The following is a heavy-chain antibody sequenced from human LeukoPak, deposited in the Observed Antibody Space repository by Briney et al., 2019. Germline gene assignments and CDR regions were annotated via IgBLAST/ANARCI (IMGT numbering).Heavy chain of an antibody. CDR3: ARKYNWNDDASAY. D-gene: IGHD1-20*01. J-gene: IGHJ4*02. CDR2: ISSSGSTI. V-gene: IGHV3-11*01. CDR1: GFTFSDYY. Sequence: GGSLRLSCAASGFTFSDYYMSWIRQAPGKGLEWVSYISSSGSTIYYADSVKGRFTISRDNAKNSLYLQMNSLRAEDTAVYYCARKYNWNDDASAYSGQGTLVTVSS.